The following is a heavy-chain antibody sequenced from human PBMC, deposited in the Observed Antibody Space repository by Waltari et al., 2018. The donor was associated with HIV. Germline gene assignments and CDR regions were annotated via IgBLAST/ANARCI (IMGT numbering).Heavy chain of an antibody. CDR3: ARDQALRVFGVVYWFDP. Sequence: QLQLQESGPGLVKPSETLSLTCTVSGGSISSSSYYWGWIRQPPGKGLEWIGSIYSSGSTYYNPSLKSRVTISVDTSKNQFSLKLSSVTAADTAVYYCARDQALRVFGVVYWFDPWGQGTLVTVSS. CDR2: IYSSGST. D-gene: IGHD3-3*01. J-gene: IGHJ5*02. V-gene: IGHV4-39*07. CDR1: GGSISSSSYY.